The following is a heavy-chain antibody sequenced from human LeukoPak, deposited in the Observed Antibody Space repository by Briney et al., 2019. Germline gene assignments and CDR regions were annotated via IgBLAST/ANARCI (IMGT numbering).Heavy chain of an antibody. CDR3: VKAQRGFDDFWSGYDY. CDR2: ISGSGSTS. V-gene: IGHV3-23*01. J-gene: IGHJ4*02. CDR1: GFTFGHYA. D-gene: IGHD3-3*01. Sequence: GGSLRLSCVASGFTFGHYAMSWVRQAPGKGLKWVSAISGSGSTSYYIDSVKGRFTISRDNSQNTLYIQMESLRVEDTAVYYCVKAQRGFDDFWSGYDYWGQGSLVTVSS.